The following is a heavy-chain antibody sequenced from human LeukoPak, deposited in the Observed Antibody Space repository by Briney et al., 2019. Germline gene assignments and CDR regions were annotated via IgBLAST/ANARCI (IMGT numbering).Heavy chain of an antibody. J-gene: IGHJ4*02. D-gene: IGHD3-10*01. V-gene: IGHV3-21*01. Sequence: GGSLRLSCAASGFTFSSYSMNWVRQAPGKGLEWVSSISSSSSYIYYADSVKGRFTISRDNAKNSLYLQMNSLRAEDTSVYYCARPLSWFGELFGYWGQGTLVTVSS. CDR3: ARPLSWFGELFGY. CDR2: ISSSSSYI. CDR1: GFTFSSYS.